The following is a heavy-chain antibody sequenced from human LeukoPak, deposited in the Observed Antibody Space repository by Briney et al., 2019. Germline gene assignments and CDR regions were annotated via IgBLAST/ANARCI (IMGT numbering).Heavy chain of an antibody. V-gene: IGHV3-23*01. J-gene: IGHJ4*02. CDR3: AKSYSGSSPFDY. CDR1: GFTFSSYA. CDR2: ISGSGGST. D-gene: IGHD1-26*01. Sequence: PGGSLRLSCAASGFTFSSYAMSWVRQAPGKGLEWVSTISGSGGSTYYADSVKGRFTISRDNSKNTLFLQMNSLRAEDTAVYYCAKSYSGSSPFDYWGQGTLVTVSS.